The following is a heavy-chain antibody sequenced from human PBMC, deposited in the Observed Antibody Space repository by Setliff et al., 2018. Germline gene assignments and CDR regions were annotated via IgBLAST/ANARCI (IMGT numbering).Heavy chain of an antibody. CDR2: IHHRGST. CDR1: GYSISSGYY. CDR3: ARAAGYSSSWYHYYYGMDV. J-gene: IGHJ6*02. D-gene: IGHD6-13*01. V-gene: IGHV4-38-2*01. Sequence: SGTLSLTCAVSGYSISSGYYWGWIRQPPGKGLEWIGSIHHRGSTYYNPSLKSRVTISVETSKNQFSLKLSSVTAADTAVYYCARAAGYSSSWYHYYYGMDVWGQGTTVTVSS.